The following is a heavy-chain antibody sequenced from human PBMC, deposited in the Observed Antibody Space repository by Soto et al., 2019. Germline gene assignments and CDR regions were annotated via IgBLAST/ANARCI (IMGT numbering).Heavy chain of an antibody. V-gene: IGHV1-46*01. CDR3: AAQIIVGATRPFDY. J-gene: IGHJ4*02. CDR2: INPSGGST. CDR1: GYTFTSYY. D-gene: IGHD1-26*01. Sequence: GASVKVSCQASGYTFTSYYMHWVRQAPGQGLEWMGIINPSGGSTSYAQKFQGRITMTRDTSTSTVYMELSSLRSEDTAVYYCAAQIIVGATRPFDYWGQGTLVTVSS.